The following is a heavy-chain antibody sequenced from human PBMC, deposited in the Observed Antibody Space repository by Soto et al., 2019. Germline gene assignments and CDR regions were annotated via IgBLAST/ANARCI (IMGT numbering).Heavy chain of an antibody. V-gene: IGHV3-30*18. CDR1: GFTFSSYG. J-gene: IGHJ6*02. Sequence: QVPLVESGGGVVQPGRSLRLSCAASGFTFSSYGMHWVRQAPGKGLEWVAVISYDGSNKYYADSVKGRFTISRDNSKNPLYLQMNSLRAEDTAVYYCAKEVWSGPMDVWGQGTTVTVSS. D-gene: IGHD3-3*01. CDR3: AKEVWSGPMDV. CDR2: ISYDGSNK.